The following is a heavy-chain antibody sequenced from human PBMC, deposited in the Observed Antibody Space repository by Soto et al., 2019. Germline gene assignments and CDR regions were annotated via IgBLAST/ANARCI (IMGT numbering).Heavy chain of an antibody. Sequence: GGSLRLSCPASGFTFSSYAMSWVRQAPGKGLEWVSVVSLSGAGTHYADSVKGRFTISRDNSKNTLYLQMNSLRADDSAVYYCAKRDTSGLYYFDYWGQGTLVTVSS. J-gene: IGHJ4*02. V-gene: IGHV3-23*01. CDR3: AKRDTSGLYYFDY. CDR2: VSLSGAGT. D-gene: IGHD3-22*01. CDR1: GFTFSSYA.